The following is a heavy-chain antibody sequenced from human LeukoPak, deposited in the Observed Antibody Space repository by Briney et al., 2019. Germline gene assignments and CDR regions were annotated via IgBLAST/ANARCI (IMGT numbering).Heavy chain of an antibody. D-gene: IGHD3-10*01. CDR2: IYYSGST. CDR3: ARDGLWFGEFMHWFDP. J-gene: IGHJ5*02. Sequence: KSSETLSLTCTVSGGSSSSSSYYWGWIRQPPGKGLEWIGSIYYSGSTYYNPSLKSRVTISVDTSKNQCSLKLSSVTAADTAVYYCARDGLWFGEFMHWFDPWGQGTLVTVSS. V-gene: IGHV4-39*07. CDR1: GGSSSSSSYY.